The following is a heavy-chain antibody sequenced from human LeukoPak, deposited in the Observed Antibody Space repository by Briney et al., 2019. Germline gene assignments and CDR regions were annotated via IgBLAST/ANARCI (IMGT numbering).Heavy chain of an antibody. Sequence: GGSLRLSCAASGFTFSNYVMIWVRQAPGKGLEWVSIIGTSGGDIHYADSVKGRFSISRDNSKNTLSLQMNSLRVDDTAVYYCARDPNWGSGYSGQGTLVTVSS. CDR2: IGTSGGDI. CDR3: ARDPNWGSGY. J-gene: IGHJ4*02. CDR1: GFTFSNYV. D-gene: IGHD7-27*01. V-gene: IGHV3-23*01.